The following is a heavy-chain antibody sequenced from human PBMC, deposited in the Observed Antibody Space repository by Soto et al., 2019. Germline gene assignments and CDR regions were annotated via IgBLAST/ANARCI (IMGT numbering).Heavy chain of an antibody. V-gene: IGHV3-53*01. Sequence: PWGSLRLSCSASEFIVSSNYINFFRQAPVKGLECVSTIYGSGSTYYADSVKGRFTISRDNSKNTLYLQMNSLRAEDTAVYYCAGRVGATNYGMDVWGQGTTVTVSS. CDR2: IYGSGST. D-gene: IGHD1-26*01. J-gene: IGHJ6*02. CDR1: EFIVSSNY. CDR3: AGRVGATNYGMDV.